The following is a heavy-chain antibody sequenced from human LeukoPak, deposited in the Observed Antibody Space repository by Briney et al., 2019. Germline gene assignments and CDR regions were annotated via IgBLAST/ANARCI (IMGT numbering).Heavy chain of an antibody. CDR3: ARDKGTTVTTLDVAFDI. CDR1: GGSISSYY. J-gene: IGHJ3*02. D-gene: IGHD4-17*01. V-gene: IGHV4-59*12. Sequence: PSETLSLTCTVSGGSISSYYWSWIRQPPGKGLEWIGYIYYSGSTNYNPSLKSRVTISVDTSKNQFSLWLSSVTAADTAMYYCARDKGTTVTTLDVAFDIWGQGTMVTVSS. CDR2: IYYSGST.